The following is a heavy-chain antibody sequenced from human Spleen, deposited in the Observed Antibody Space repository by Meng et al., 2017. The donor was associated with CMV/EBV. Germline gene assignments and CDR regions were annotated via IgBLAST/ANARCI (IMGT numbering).Heavy chain of an antibody. V-gene: IGHV3-23*01. CDR1: VFTFSTYA. D-gene: IGHD5-18*01. CDR2: ISGSGGTT. Sequence: SVFTFSTYAMSWVRRAPGKGLEWVSGISGSGGTTYYADSVKGRFSISRDNSKNTLSLQMNSLRADDTAVYYCAKDLRRGYTYGCTDYWGQGTLVTVSS. CDR3: AKDLRRGYTYGCTDY. J-gene: IGHJ4*02.